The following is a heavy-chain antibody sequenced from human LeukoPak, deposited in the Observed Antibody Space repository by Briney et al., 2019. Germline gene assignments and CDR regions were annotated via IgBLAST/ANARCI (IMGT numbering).Heavy chain of an antibody. CDR1: GGSISSYY. CDR3: ASAEDDSSGYYYHYYYYYGMDV. Sequence: PSETLSLTCTVSGGSISSYYWSWIRQPAGKGLEWIGRIYTSGSTNYNPSLKSRVTISVDTSKNQFSLKLSSVTAADTAVYYCASAEDDSSGYYYHYYYYYGMDVWGQGTTVTVSS. D-gene: IGHD3-22*01. CDR2: IYTSGST. V-gene: IGHV4-4*07. J-gene: IGHJ6*02.